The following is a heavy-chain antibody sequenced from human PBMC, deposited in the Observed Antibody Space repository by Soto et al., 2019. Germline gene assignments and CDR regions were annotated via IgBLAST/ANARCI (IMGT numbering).Heavy chain of an antibody. D-gene: IGHD3-9*01. Sequence: SETLSLTCTVSGDSITTSYWSWVRQSPGRGLEWIGKISHTGTTYYNPSLESRVTMSVEKSRNQFSLKLTSVTAADTAVFYCARHIPITNFLGFDFWGRGSLVTVSS. J-gene: IGHJ4*01. CDR3: ARHIPITNFLGFDF. V-gene: IGHV4-59*04. CDR2: ISHTGTT. CDR1: GDSITTSY.